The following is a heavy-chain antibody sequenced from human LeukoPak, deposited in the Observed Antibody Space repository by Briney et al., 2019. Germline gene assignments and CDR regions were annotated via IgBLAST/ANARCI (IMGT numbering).Heavy chain of an antibody. D-gene: IGHD3-16*01. CDR1: GYSISSGYY. CDR3: ARHGAPYLMDV. V-gene: IGHV4-38-2*01. J-gene: IGHJ6*04. Sequence: SETLSLTCAVSGYSISSGYYWGWIRQPPGKGLEWIGSIYHSGSTYYNPSLKSRVTISVDTSKNQFSLKLSSVTAADTAGYYCARHGAPYLMDVWGKGTTVTVSS. CDR2: IYHSGST.